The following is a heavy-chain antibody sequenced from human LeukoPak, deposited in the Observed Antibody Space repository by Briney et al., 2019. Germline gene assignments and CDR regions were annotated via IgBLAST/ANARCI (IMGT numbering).Heavy chain of an antibody. D-gene: IGHD2-2*01. Sequence: GGSLRLSCADSGFTVSSNYMRWVRQAPGKGLEWVSVIYSGGSTHYADSVKGRFTISRDNSKNTLYLQMNSLKTEDTAMYYCARVCNTIACYGGNFDYWGQGTLVTVSS. CDR2: IYSGGST. CDR1: GFTVSSNY. CDR3: ARVCNTIACYGGNFDY. V-gene: IGHV3-66*01. J-gene: IGHJ4*02.